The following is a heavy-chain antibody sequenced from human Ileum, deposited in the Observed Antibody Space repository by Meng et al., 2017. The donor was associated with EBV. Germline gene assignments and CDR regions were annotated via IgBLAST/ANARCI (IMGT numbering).Heavy chain of an antibody. CDR1: GGSISTGNFS. CDR3: ASAYDYGDYEAFAY. D-gene: IGHD4-17*01. Sequence: QLQRGESGPGLVKPSETLSLTCTVSGGSISTGNFSWGWIRQSPGKALECIGTIYYRGNTFYNPSLKSRLTISIDTSKNEFSLTLRSVTAADTALYYCASAYDYGDYEAFAYWGPGSLVTVSS. V-gene: IGHV4-39*07. CDR2: IYYRGNT. J-gene: IGHJ4*02.